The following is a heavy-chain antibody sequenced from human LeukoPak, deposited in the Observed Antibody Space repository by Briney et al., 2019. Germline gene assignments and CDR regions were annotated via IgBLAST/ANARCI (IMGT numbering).Heavy chain of an antibody. CDR3: AIGYCSSTSCYSIIDY. CDR1: GGSISSYY. V-gene: IGHV4-4*07. CDR2: IYTSGST. J-gene: IGHJ4*02. D-gene: IGHD2-2*03. Sequence: SETLSLTCTVSGGSISSYYWSWIRQPAGKGLEWIGRIYTSGSTNYNPSLKSRVTMSVDTSKNQFSLKLSSVTAADTAVYYCAIGYCSSTSCYSIIDYRGQGTLVTVSS.